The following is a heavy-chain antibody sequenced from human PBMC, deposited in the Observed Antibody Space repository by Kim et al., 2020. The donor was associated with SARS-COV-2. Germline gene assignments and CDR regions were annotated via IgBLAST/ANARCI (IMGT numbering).Heavy chain of an antibody. CDR3: ARDVAGSERFDP. Sequence: SVKVSCKASGGTFSSYAISWVRQAPGQGLEWMGGIIPIFGTANYAQKFQGRVTITADESTSTAYMELSSLRSEDTAVYYCARDVAGSERFDPWGQGTLVTVSS. CDR1: GGTFSSYA. CDR2: IIPIFGTA. D-gene: IGHD2-15*01. V-gene: IGHV1-69*13. J-gene: IGHJ5*02.